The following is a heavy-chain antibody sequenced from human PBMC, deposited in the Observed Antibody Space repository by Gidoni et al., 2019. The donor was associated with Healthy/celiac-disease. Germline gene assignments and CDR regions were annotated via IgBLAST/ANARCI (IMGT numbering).Heavy chain of an antibody. D-gene: IGHD3-10*01. CDR3: AKDRLTMVRRVINYYYYYMDV. V-gene: IGHV3-23*01. CDR2: ISGSGGST. Sequence: PGKGLEWVSAISGSGGSTYYADSVKGRFTIARDNSKNTLYLQMNSLRAEDTAVYYCAKDRLTMVRRVINYYYYYMDVWGKGTTVTVSS. J-gene: IGHJ6*03.